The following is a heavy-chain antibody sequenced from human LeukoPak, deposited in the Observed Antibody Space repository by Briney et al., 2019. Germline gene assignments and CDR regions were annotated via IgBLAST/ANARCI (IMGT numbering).Heavy chain of an antibody. D-gene: IGHD2-2*01. CDR3: ARGPYGPYQLPPFDY. V-gene: IGHV3-53*01. J-gene: IGHJ4*02. Sequence: GGSLRLSCAASGFTVSSNYISWVRQAPGKGLEWVSVIYSGGTTYYADSVKGRFTISRDNSKNTLYLQMNSLRAEDTAVYYCARGPYGPYQLPPFDYWGQGTLVTVSS. CDR2: IYSGGTT. CDR1: GFTVSSNY.